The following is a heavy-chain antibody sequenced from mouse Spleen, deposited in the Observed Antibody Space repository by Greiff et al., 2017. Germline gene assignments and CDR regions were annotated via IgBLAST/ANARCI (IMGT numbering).Heavy chain of an antibody. Sequence: VQLQQSGAELVRPGTSVKMSCKASGYTFTNYWICWAKQRPGHGLEWIGDIYPGGGYTNYNEKFKGKATLTADKSSSTAYMQFSSLTSEDSAIYYCARSGGGNFPFDYWGQGTTLTVSS. CDR3: ARSGGGNFPFDY. CDR2: IYPGGGYT. CDR1: GYTFTNYW. D-gene: IGHD2-1*01. V-gene: IGHV1-63*01. J-gene: IGHJ2*01.